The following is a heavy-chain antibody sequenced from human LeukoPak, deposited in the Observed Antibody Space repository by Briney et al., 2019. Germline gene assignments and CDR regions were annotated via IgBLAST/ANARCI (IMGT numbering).Heavy chain of an antibody. J-gene: IGHJ4*02. Sequence: GGSLRLSCAASGFTFSSYAMSWVRQAPGKGLEWVSAISGSGGSTYYADSVKGRFTISRDNSKNTLYLQMNSLRAEDTAVYYCARARRDVTVVTYWGQGTLVTVSS. CDR1: GFTFSSYA. CDR3: ARARRDVTVVTY. CDR2: ISGSGGST. D-gene: IGHD2-21*02. V-gene: IGHV3-23*01.